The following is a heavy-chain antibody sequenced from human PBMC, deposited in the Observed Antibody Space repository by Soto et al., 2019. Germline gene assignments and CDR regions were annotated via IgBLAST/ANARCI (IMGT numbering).Heavy chain of an antibody. D-gene: IGHD6-13*01. CDR2: ISGSGGNT. J-gene: IGHJ4*02. Sequence: GGSLRLSCAASGFTFSSYAMSWVRQAPGKGLEWVSAISGSGGNTYYADSVKGRFTISRDNSKNTLYLQMNSLRAEDTAVYYCAKVPIRIAAAPLDYWGQGTLVTVSS. CDR1: GFTFSSYA. CDR3: AKVPIRIAAAPLDY. V-gene: IGHV3-23*01.